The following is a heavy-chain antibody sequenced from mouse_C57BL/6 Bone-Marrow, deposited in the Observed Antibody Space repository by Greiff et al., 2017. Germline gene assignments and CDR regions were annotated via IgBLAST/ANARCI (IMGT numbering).Heavy chain of an antibody. D-gene: IGHD1-1*01. V-gene: IGHV1-22*01. CDR3: AREGLLRSFYARDY. CDR2: INPNNGGT. CDR1: GYTFTDYN. Sequence: VQLKQSGPELVKPGASVKMSCKASGYTFTDYNMHWVKQSHGKSLEWIGYINPNNGGTSYNQKFKGKATLTVNKSSSTAYMELRSLTSEDSAFYYCAREGLLRSFYARDYWGQGTSVTVSS. J-gene: IGHJ4*01.